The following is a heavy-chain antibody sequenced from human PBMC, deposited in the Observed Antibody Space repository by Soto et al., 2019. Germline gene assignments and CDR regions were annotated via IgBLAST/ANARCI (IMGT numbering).Heavy chain of an antibody. V-gene: IGHV3-23*01. J-gene: IGHJ4*02. D-gene: IGHD2-2*01. Sequence: GGSVRLSCAASGFTFSTYTMSWVRRAPGKGLEWVSAISGSGASPSYADSVQGRFTISRDNPKRTLYLQMNNLRAEDTAVYYCAKARCSTTNCYVPDYWGQGTLVTVSS. CDR1: GFTFSTYT. CDR3: AKARCSTTNCYVPDY. CDR2: ISGSGASP.